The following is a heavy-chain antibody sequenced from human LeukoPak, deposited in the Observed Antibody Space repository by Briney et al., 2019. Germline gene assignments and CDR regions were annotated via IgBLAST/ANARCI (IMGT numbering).Heavy chain of an antibody. D-gene: IGHD6-13*01. J-gene: IGHJ4*02. Sequence: ASVKVSCKASGSTFTRYYIHWVRQAPGQGLDWMGMINPSSGSTRFAQMFQDRVTMTRDASTSAVYMELSSLTSEDTAMYYCARTYSSSWSYCDSWGQGTLVTVSS. CDR1: GSTFTRYY. CDR3: ARTYSSSWSYCDS. V-gene: IGHV1-46*01. CDR2: INPSSGST.